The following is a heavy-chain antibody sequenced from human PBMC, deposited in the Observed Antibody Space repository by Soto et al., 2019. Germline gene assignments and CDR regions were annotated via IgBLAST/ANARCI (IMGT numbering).Heavy chain of an antibody. V-gene: IGHV3-23*01. Sequence: GGSLRLSCAASGFTFSSYAMSWVRQAPGKGLEWVSAISGSGGSTYYADSVKGRFTISRDNSKNTLYLQMNSLRAEDTAVYYCAKAAYCGGDCYPPFSYWGQGTLVTGSS. CDR3: AKAAYCGGDCYPPFSY. CDR2: ISGSGGST. CDR1: GFTFSSYA. J-gene: IGHJ4*02. D-gene: IGHD2-21*02.